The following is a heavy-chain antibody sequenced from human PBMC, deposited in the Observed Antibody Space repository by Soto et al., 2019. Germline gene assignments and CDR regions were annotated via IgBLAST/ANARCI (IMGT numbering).Heavy chain of an antibody. CDR2: TRGDGGAT. D-gene: IGHD2-21*01. Sequence: DVHLLESGGGLVQPGGSLRLSCVASGFTLSDYDMGWVRQAPGKGLEWVSLTRGDGGATYYARSLEGRLTISRDTSENTLYLQMNSLRVEDTALYYCAKDRRGGEYPAFDLWGQGTLVTVSS. CDR3: AKDRRGGEYPAFDL. J-gene: IGHJ3*01. CDR1: GFTLSDYD. V-gene: IGHV3-23*01.